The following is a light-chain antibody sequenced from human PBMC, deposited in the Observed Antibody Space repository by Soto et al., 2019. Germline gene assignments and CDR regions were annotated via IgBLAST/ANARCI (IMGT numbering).Light chain of an antibody. J-gene: IGKJ1*01. CDR1: QSISSY. CDR2: GAS. V-gene: IGKV1-39*01. Sequence: DIQMTQSPSPLSAFVGDRVTITCRASQSISSYLNWYHQKPGKAPKLLIFGASSLQSEVPSSFSGSGSGTDFTLTISSLQPDDFATYYCQQSYTTPWTCGQGTKVEIK. CDR3: QQSYTTPWT.